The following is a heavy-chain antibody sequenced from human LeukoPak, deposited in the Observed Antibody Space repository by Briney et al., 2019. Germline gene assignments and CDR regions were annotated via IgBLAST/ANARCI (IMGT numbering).Heavy chain of an antibody. Sequence: ASVKVSCKASGYTFTRYYMHWVRQAPGQELEWMGIIDPSGGSTSYAQKFQGRVTMTRDMSTSTVYMELSSLRSEDTALYYCARDRIARLGGSYRYNCFDPWGQGTLVTVSS. V-gene: IGHV1-46*01. CDR2: IDPSGGST. J-gene: IGHJ5*02. CDR1: GYTFTRYY. D-gene: IGHD1-26*01. CDR3: ARDRIARLGGSYRYNCFDP.